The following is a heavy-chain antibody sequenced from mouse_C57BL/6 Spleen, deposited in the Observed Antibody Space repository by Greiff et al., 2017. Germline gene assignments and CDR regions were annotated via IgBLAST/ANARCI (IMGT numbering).Heavy chain of an antibody. J-gene: IGHJ1*03. CDR1: GYAFSSYW. CDR2: IYPGDGDT. CDR3: ARGNYGNPDV. V-gene: IGHV1-80*01. D-gene: IGHD2-1*01. Sequence: QVHVKQSGAELVKPGASVKISCKASGYAFSSYWMNWVKQRPGKGLEWIGQIYPGDGDTNYNGKFKGKATLTADKSSSTAYMQLSSLTSEDSAVYFCARGNYGNPDVWGTGTTVTVSS.